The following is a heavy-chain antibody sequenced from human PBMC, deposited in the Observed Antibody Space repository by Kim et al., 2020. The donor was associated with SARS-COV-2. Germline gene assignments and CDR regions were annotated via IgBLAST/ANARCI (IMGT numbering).Heavy chain of an antibody. CDR1: GFTFTTYW. D-gene: IGHD5-12*01. CDR3: VTYRWIVDHDWYFKS. CDR2: INDAGTST. J-gene: IGHJ2*01. Sequence: GGSLRLSCAASGFTFTTYWMHWVRQAPGKGLLWLSRINDAGTSTSYAKSVQGXFTTSRDNAQNTLYLQMNSLRAEDTLVYYCVTYRWIVDHDWYFKSWGRGTLVTVXS. V-gene: IGHV3-74*01.